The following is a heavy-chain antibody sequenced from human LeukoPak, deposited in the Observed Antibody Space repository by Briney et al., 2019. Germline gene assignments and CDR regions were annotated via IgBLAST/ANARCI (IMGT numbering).Heavy chain of an antibody. CDR1: EFTFKNFD. D-gene: IGHD5-18*01. Sequence: PGGSLRLSCAASEFTFKNFDMSWVRQAPGKGLEWVSTISSNGGSTFYADSVKGRFTISRDNSKNTVYLHMNSLRAEDTAVYYCAKSTRTYSYGYYYYYGMDVWGQGTTVTVSS. J-gene: IGHJ6*02. V-gene: IGHV3-23*01. CDR2: ISSNGGST. CDR3: AKSTRTYSYGYYYYYGMDV.